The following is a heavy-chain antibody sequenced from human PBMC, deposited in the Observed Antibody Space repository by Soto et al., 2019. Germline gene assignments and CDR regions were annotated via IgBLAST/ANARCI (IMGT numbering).Heavy chain of an antibody. CDR1: GFTFSNYA. D-gene: IGHD6-19*01. V-gene: IGHV3-23*01. J-gene: IGHJ4*02. CDR3: AKERSSGWTDTFDY. CDR2: ISGSAASA. Sequence: PAGSLRLFCAASGFTFSNYAMSWVRQAPGKGLEWVSRISGSAASAYYADSVKGRFTISRDNSKNTLYLQMYSLRAEDTAVYYCAKERSSGWTDTFDYWGQGSLVTVSS.